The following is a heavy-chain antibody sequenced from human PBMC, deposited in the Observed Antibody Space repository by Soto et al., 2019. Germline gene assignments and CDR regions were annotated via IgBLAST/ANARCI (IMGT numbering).Heavy chain of an antibody. CDR3: AKPISGYYAPSDH. J-gene: IGHJ4*02. D-gene: IGHD3-22*01. V-gene: IGHV3-23*01. CDR1: GFTFSNAW. CDR2: ISDSGGST. Sequence: GGSLRLSCAASGFTFSNAWMNWVRQAPGKGLEWVSVISDSGGSTYYADSVRGRFTISRDNSKSTLFLQMNSLRGDDTAIYYCAKPISGYYAPSDHWGQGTQVTVSS.